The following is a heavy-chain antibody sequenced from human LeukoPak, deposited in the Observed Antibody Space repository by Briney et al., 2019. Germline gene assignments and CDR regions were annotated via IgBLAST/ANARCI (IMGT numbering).Heavy chain of an antibody. D-gene: IGHD5-12*01. Sequence: SETLSLTCTVSGGSISSFYWSWIRQPPGKGLEWIGYIYYSGRTNYNPSLKSRVTISVDTSKNQFSLKLSSVTAADTAVYYCARGGSGYDSFDYWGQGTLVTVSS. CDR3: ARGGSGYDSFDY. V-gene: IGHV4-59*01. CDR2: IYYSGRT. CDR1: GGSISSFY. J-gene: IGHJ4*02.